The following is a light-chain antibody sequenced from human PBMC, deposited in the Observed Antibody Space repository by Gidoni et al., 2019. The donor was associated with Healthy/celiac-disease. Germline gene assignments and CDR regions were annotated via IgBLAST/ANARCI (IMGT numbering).Light chain of an antibody. J-gene: IGKJ1*01. CDR2: CAS. CDR1: QSVSSSY. CDR3: QQYGSSPRT. Sequence: EMVLTQSPGTMSLSPGERATLSCRARQSVSSSYLAWYQQKPGQAPRILIYCASSRATGIPDRFSGSGAGTDFTLTISRLEPEDFVVYYCQQYGSSPRTFGEGTKVEIK. V-gene: IGKV3-20*01.